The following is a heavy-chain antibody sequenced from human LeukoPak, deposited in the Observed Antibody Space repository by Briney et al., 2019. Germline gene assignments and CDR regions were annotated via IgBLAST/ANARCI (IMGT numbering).Heavy chain of an antibody. Sequence: PGGSLRVSCAASGFTFTNFAMHWVRQAPGKGLVWVAVKWSDGSRKEYIDSVKDRFTVSRDNSKNTLYLQMNSLRAEDTALYFCAKDLGVLRSGERHPDNWFDSWGQGTLVTVSS. CDR3: AKDLGVLRSGERHPDNWFDS. D-gene: IGHD1-1*01. CDR1: GFTFTNFA. CDR2: KWSDGSRK. V-gene: IGHV3-33*06. J-gene: IGHJ5*01.